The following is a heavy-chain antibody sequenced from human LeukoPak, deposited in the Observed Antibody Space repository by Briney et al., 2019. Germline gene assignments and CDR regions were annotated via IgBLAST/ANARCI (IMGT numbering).Heavy chain of an antibody. Sequence: GASVKLSCTASGYTFTSYGISWVRQAPGQGLEWTGWISAYNGNTNYAQKLQGRVTMTTDTSTSTAYMELRSLRSDDTAVYYCARDHDILTGPRDYYYYGMDVWGQGTTVTVSS. V-gene: IGHV1-18*01. CDR2: ISAYNGNT. D-gene: IGHD3-9*01. CDR1: GYTFTSYG. CDR3: ARDHDILTGPRDYYYYGMDV. J-gene: IGHJ6*02.